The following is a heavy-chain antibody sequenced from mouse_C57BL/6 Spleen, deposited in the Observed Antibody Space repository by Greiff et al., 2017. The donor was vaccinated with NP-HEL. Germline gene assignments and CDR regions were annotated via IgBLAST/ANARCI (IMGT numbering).Heavy chain of an antibody. V-gene: IGHV1-69*01. CDR2: IDPSDSYT. J-gene: IGHJ2*01. CDR3: ARAYGNYEVDY. Sequence: QVQLQQPGAELVMPGASVKLSCKASGYTFTSYWMHWVKQRPGQGLEWIGEIDPSDSYTNYNQKFKGKSTLTVDKSSSTAYMQLSSLTAEDSAVYYSARAYGNYEVDYWGQGTTLTVSS. D-gene: IGHD2-1*01. CDR1: GYTFTSYW.